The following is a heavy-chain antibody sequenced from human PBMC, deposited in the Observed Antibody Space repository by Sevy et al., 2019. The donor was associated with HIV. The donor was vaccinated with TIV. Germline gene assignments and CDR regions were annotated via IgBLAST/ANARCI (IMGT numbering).Heavy chain of an antibody. Sequence: SETLSLTCSVSSGSISSSSYYWGWIRQPPGKGLEWIGTIYYSGSTYYSPSLKSRVSISVDTSKNQFSLKLISETATDTAVYYCARVVYGDYVNYFDPWGQGTLVTVSS. CDR2: IYYSGST. J-gene: IGHJ5*02. V-gene: IGHV4-39*01. D-gene: IGHD4-17*01. CDR1: SGSISSSSYY. CDR3: ARVVYGDYVNYFDP.